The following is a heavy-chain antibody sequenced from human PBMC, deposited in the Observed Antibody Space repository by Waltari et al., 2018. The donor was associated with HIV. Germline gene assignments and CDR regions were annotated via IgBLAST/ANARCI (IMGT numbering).Heavy chain of an antibody. CDR3: TTSAIGNIFDN. D-gene: IGHD1-1*01. CDR2: SRNHPSSYTT. V-gene: IGHV3-72*01. Sequence: EVQLVESGGGLVQPGGSLRVSGAASGLAFSDYPMDWVRQAPGKGVEGVCRSRNHPSSYTTEYAASVKCRFSISRDDSRNSLYLQMNSLKTEDTAVYYCTTSAIGNIFDNWGQGTLVTVSS. J-gene: IGHJ4*02. CDR1: GLAFSDYP.